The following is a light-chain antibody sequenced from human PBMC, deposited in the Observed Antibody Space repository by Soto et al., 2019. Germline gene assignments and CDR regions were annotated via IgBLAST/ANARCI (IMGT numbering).Light chain of an antibody. Sequence: EIVMTQPPATLSVSPGERATLSCRASQSVAGNLAWYQQNPGQAPRLLIYGASTRATGIPTRFSGGGSGTEFTLTISSLQSEDFVIYYCQQYNKWPLTFGGGTKVEIK. V-gene: IGKV3-15*01. J-gene: IGKJ4*01. CDR1: QSVAGN. CDR2: GAS. CDR3: QQYNKWPLT.